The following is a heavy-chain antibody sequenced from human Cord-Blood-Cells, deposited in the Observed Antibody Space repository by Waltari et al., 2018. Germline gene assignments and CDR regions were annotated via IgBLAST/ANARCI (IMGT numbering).Heavy chain of an antibody. CDR1: GYTFTGYY. Sequence: QVQLVQSGAEVKKPGASVKVSCKASGYTFTGYYMHWVRQAPGQGLEWMGWINPNSGGTNYAQKFQGWVTMTRDTSISTAYMELSRLRSDDTAVYYCARGRKLTGDATGAFDIWGQGTMVTVSS. CDR2: INPNSGGT. D-gene: IGHD7-27*01. J-gene: IGHJ3*02. CDR3: ARGRKLTGDATGAFDI. V-gene: IGHV1-2*04.